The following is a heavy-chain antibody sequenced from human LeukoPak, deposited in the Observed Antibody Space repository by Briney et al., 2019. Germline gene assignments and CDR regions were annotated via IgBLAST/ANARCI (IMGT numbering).Heavy chain of an antibody. CDR1: GFTFSDYG. V-gene: IGHV3-30*18. J-gene: IGHJ4*02. Sequence: GGALRLSCAASGFTFSDYGMHWVRQAPGKGLEWVALISYDGGNKFYADSVRDRFTISRDNSKNTLFLQMNSLRIEDTAVYYCAKVFEVRGARRPKDYWGQGTLVIVSS. CDR3: AKVFEVRGARRPKDY. CDR2: ISYDGGNK. D-gene: IGHD3-10*01.